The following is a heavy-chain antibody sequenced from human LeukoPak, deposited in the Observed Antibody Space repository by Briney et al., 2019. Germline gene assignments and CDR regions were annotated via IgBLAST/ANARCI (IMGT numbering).Heavy chain of an antibody. J-gene: IGHJ4*02. Sequence: SETLSLTCTVSGDSISSFYWSWIRQPPGKGLEWIGYISYSGSTNYNPSLKSRVTMSVDTSKNQFSLKLSSVTAADTAVYYCSGSGSYYGLVYWGQGTLVTVSS. CDR2: ISYSGST. CDR1: GDSISSFY. D-gene: IGHD3-10*01. V-gene: IGHV4-59*12. CDR3: SGSGSYYGLVY.